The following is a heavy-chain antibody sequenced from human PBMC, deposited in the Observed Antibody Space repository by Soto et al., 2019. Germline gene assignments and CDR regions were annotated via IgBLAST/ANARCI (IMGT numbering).Heavy chain of an antibody. D-gene: IGHD3-22*01. J-gene: IGHJ3*02. CDR1: GGTFSSYA. V-gene: IGHV1-69*01. CDR2: IIPMFGTA. Sequence: QVQLVQSGVEVKKPGSSVKFSCKASGGTFSSYAISWVRQSRGQGLEWMGGIIPMFGTANYAQKFQGRVTTNADESTSTVYMELSSLRSDDTAVYYCARDHGDYYDSSGYYPDAFDIWGQGTMVTVSS. CDR3: ARDHGDYYDSSGYYPDAFDI.